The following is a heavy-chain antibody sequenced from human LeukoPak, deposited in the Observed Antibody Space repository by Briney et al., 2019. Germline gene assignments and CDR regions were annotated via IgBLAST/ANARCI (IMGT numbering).Heavy chain of an antibody. V-gene: IGHV4-39*07. CDR1: GGSISSSSYY. CDR2: IYYSGST. J-gene: IGHJ5*02. Sequence: TSETLSLTCTVSGGSISSSSYYWGWIRQPPGKGLEWIGSIYYSGSTYYNPSLKSRVTISVDTSKNQFSLKLSSVTAADTAVYYCARNMYYDILTGSNWFDPWGQGTLVTVSS. D-gene: IGHD3-9*01. CDR3: ARNMYYDILTGSNWFDP.